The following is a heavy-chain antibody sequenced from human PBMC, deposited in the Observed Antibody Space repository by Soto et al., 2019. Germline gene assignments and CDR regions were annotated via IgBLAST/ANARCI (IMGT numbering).Heavy chain of an antibody. CDR2: ISGSGGST. Sequence: GGSLRLSCAASGFTFSSYAMSWVRQAPGKGLEWVSAISGSGGSTYYADSVKGRFTISRDNSKNTLYLQMNSLRAEDTAVYYCAKVHTVRYYYYYGMDVWGQGTTVTVSS. V-gene: IGHV3-23*01. J-gene: IGHJ6*02. CDR3: AKVHTVRYYYYYGMDV. CDR1: GFTFSSYA. D-gene: IGHD2-8*02.